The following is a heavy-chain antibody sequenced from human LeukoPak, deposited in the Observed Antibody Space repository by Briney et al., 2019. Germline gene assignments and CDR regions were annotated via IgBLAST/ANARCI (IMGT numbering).Heavy chain of an antibody. J-gene: IGHJ4*02. CDR1: GFTFDDYG. CDR3: AKGYNYAVNTYFDY. Sequence: GGSLRLSCAASGFTFDDYGMHWVRHAPGKGLEWVSSISWNSGIIGYADSVKGRFTISRDNAKNSLYLQMNSLRAEDTAFYYCAKGYNYAVNTYFDYWGQGTLVTVSS. V-gene: IGHV3-9*01. D-gene: IGHD5-18*01. CDR2: ISWNSGII.